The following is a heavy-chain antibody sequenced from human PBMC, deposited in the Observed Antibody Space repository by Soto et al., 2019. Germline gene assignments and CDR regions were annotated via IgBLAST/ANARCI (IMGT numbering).Heavy chain of an antibody. V-gene: IGHV3-9*01. CDR3: APDRHSGSYYGPFDY. Sequence: PGGSLRLSCAASGFTFDDYAMHWVRQAPGKGLEWVSGISWNSGSIGYADSVKGRFTISRDNAKNSLYLQMNSLRAEDTALYYRAPDRHSGSYYGPFDYWGQGTLVTVSS. J-gene: IGHJ4*02. CDR1: GFTFDDYA. D-gene: IGHD1-26*01. CDR2: ISWNSGSI.